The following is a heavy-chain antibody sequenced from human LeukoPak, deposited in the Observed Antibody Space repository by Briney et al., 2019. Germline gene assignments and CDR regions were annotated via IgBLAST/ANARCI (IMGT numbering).Heavy chain of an antibody. CDR1: GFTVSLYY. CDR3: AKHFCTGLDCSLFDS. J-gene: IGHJ4*02. D-gene: IGHD3/OR15-3a*01. Sequence: GGSLRLSCAASGFTVSLYYMTWVRQAPGKGLEWVSGIRSAVDTTHYADSVKGRFIISRDNSENTLSLQLNSLRPEDTALYYCAKHFCTGLDCSLFDSWGQGTLVTVSS. CDR2: IRSAVDTT. V-gene: IGHV3-23*01.